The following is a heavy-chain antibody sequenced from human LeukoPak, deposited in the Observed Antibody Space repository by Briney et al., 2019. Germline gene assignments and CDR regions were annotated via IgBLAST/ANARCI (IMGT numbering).Heavy chain of an antibody. CDR2: INPSGGST. Sequence: GASVKVSCRASGYTFTSYYMHWVRQAPGQGLEWMGIINPSGGSTSYAQKFQGRVTMTRDTSTSTVYMELSSLRSEDTAVYYCARDKDYYDSSGYYYIDYWAQGTLVTVSS. V-gene: IGHV1-46*01. D-gene: IGHD3-22*01. CDR3: ARDKDYYDSSGYYYIDY. CDR1: GYTFTSYY. J-gene: IGHJ4*02.